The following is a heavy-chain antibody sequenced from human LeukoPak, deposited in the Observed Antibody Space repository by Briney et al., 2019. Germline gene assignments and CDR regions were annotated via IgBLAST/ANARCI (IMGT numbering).Heavy chain of an antibody. Sequence: SGTLSLTCTVSGGSIGGTSYYWGWIRQPPGKGLEWIGDIYHAGNTYYSPSLKSRVTISVDTSKNEFSLHLSSVTAADTAVYYCVRHDWGDSDAFDVWGQGTLVSVSS. CDR3: VRHDWGDSDAFDV. CDR1: GGSIGGTSYY. D-gene: IGHD2-21*01. CDR2: IYHAGNT. J-gene: IGHJ3*01. V-gene: IGHV4-39*01.